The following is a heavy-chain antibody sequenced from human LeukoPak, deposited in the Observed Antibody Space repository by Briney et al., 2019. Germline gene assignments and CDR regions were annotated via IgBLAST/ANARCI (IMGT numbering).Heavy chain of an antibody. CDR3: ATPGYSSSWYDY. Sequence: ASVKVSCKASGYTFTGCSIHWVRQAPGQGLEWMGWINPNSGDTNYAQKFQGRVTMTRDTSISTAYMELSRLRSDDTAVYYCATPGYSSSWYDYWGQGTLVTVSS. CDR1: GYTFTGCS. D-gene: IGHD6-13*01. CDR2: INPNSGDT. V-gene: IGHV1-2*02. J-gene: IGHJ4*02.